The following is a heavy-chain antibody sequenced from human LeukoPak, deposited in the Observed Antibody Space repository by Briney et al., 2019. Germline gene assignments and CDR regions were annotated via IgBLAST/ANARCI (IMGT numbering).Heavy chain of an antibody. CDR2: KSYSGST. D-gene: IGHD4-17*01. CDR3: ARRVPGDYGNWFDP. V-gene: IGHV4-39*01. CDR1: GGSISNVNYY. Sequence: SETLSLTCSVSGGSISNVNYYWGWIRQPPGKGLEWIGCKSYSGSTHDNPSLKSRVTISVDTSKNQFSLKPSSVTAADTAVYYCARRVPGDYGNWFDPWGQGDQVTVSS. J-gene: IGHJ5*02.